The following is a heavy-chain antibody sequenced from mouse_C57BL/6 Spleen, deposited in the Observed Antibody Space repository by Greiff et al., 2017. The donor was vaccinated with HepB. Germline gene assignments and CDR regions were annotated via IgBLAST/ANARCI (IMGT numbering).Heavy chain of an antibody. V-gene: IGHV5-4*03. CDR3: ARVTGDYDGSYFAY. CDR1: GFTFSSYA. D-gene: IGHD2-4*01. CDR2: ISDGGSYT. Sequence: EVKLVESGGGLVKPGGSLKLSCAASGFTFSSYAMSWVRQTPEKRLEWVATISDGGSYTYYPDNVKGRFTIARDNAKNNLYLQMSHLKSEDTAMYYCARVTGDYDGSYFAYWGQGTLVTVSA. J-gene: IGHJ3*01.